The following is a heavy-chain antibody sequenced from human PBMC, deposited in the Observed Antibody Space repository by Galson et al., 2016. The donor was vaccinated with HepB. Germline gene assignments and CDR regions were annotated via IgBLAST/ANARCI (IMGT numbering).Heavy chain of an antibody. D-gene: IGHD3-22*01. J-gene: IGHJ4*02. Sequence: SLKLSCTASGYTFTRYSIHWVRQAPGQGLEWMGVINPSGGSTKDAQKFQGRVTMTRDTSKNTVYMDLSSLRSEDTAVYFCSRGGYYDCSGCLRYWGQGTLVTVSS. CDR1: GYTFTRYS. CDR2: INPSGGST. CDR3: SRGGYYDCSGCLRY. V-gene: IGHV1-46*01.